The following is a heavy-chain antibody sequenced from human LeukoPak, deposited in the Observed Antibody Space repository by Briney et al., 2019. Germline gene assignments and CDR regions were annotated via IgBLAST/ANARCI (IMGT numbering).Heavy chain of an antibody. J-gene: IGHJ6*02. CDR3: ARLHYYYDMDV. V-gene: IGHV4-59*08. CDR2: IYYSGST. Sequence: SETLTLTCTVSGGSISSYYWSWIRQPPGKGLEWIGYIYYSGSTNYNPSLKSRVTISVDTSKNQFSLKLSSVTAADTAVYYCARLHYYYDMDVWGQGTTVTVSS. CDR1: GGSISSYY.